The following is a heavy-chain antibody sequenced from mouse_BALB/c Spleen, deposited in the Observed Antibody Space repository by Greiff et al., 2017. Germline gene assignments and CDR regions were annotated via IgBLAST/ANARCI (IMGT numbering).Heavy chain of an antibody. V-gene: IGHV5-9-4*01. CDR2: ISSGGSYT. J-gene: IGHJ3*01. CDR3: AREVLYYGYDQFAY. D-gene: IGHD2-2*01. CDR1: GFTFSSYA. Sequence: EVMLVESGGGLVKPGGSLKLSCAASGFTFSSYAMSWVRQSPEKRLEWVAEISSGGSYTYYPDTVTGRFTISRDNAKNTLYLEMSSLRSEDTAMYYCAREVLYYGYDQFAYWGQGTLVTVSA.